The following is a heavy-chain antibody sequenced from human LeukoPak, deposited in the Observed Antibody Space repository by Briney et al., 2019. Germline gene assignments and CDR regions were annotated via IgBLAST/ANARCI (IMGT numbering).Heavy chain of an antibody. J-gene: IGHJ4*02. Sequence: ASVKVSCKASGYSFTSFGITWVRQAPGQGLEWMGWISAYNGNTNYAQKLQGRVTMTTDTSTSTAYMELRSLRSDDTAVYYCARDRRGYYGSGSYYPYTYWGQGTLVTVSS. CDR2: ISAYNGNT. CDR3: ARDRRGYYGSGSYYPYTY. D-gene: IGHD3-10*01. V-gene: IGHV1-18*01. CDR1: GYSFTSFG.